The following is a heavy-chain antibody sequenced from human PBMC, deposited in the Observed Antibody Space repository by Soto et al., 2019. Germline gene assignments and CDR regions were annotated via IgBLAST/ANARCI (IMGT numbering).Heavy chain of an antibody. V-gene: IGHV1-18*01. CDR2: ISAYNGNT. CDR3: ARSPMTTVTTGWFDP. CDR1: GYTFTSYG. Sequence: QVQLVQSGAEVKKPGASVKVSCKASGYTFTSYGISWVRQAPGQGLEWMGWISAYNGNTNYAQKLQGRVTMTTDTATSTAYMELRSLRSDDTAVYYCARSPMTTVTTGWFDPWGQGTLVTVAS. J-gene: IGHJ5*02. D-gene: IGHD4-4*01.